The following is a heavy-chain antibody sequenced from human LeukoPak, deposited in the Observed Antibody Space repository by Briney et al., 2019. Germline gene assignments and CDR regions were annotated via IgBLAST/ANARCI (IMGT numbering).Heavy chain of an antibody. Sequence: SETLSLTCTVSGGSISSYYWSWIRQPPGKGLEWIGYIYYSGSTNYNPSLKSRVTISVDTSKNQFSLKLSSVTAADTAVYYCARGPYYYDYWGEGTLVTVSS. CDR3: ARGPYYYDY. V-gene: IGHV4-59*01. J-gene: IGHJ4*02. CDR2: IYYSGST. CDR1: GGSISSYY.